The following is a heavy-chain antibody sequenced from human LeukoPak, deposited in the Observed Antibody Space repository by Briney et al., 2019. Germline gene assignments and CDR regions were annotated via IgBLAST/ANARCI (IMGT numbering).Heavy chain of an antibody. J-gene: IGHJ3*02. CDR2: ISSSSSYI. V-gene: IGHV3-21*01. D-gene: IGHD3-22*01. Sequence: PGGSLRPSCAASGFTFSSYSMNWVRQAPGKGLEWVSSISSSSSYIYYADSVEGRFTISRDNAKNSLYLQMNSLRAEDTAVYYCARAEYYYDSSGCGAFDIWGQGTMVTVSS. CDR3: ARAEYYYDSSGCGAFDI. CDR1: GFTFSSYS.